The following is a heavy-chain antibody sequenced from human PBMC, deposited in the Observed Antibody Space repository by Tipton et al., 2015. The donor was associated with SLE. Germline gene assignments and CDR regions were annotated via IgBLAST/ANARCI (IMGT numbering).Heavy chain of an antibody. CDR2: INHSGST. D-gene: IGHD1-26*01. V-gene: IGHV4-39*02. CDR3: SRDFQRGVGSPRLLDY. CDR1: GGSISSSSYY. Sequence: TLSLTCTVSGGSISSSSYYWGRIRQPPGKGLEWIGEINHSGSTNYNPSLQNRVTISVDTSKNQISLELRSVTPEDTAVYFCSRDFQRGVGSPRLLDYWGQGTLVTVS. J-gene: IGHJ4*02.